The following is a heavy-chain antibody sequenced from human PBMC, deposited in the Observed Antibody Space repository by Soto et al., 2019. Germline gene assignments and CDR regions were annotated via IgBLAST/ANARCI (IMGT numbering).Heavy chain of an antibody. D-gene: IGHD6-19*01. Sequence: EVQLVESGGGVVQPGGSLRLSCAASGFTFSDHWMHWVRQVPGKGLVWVARINSDGSTTTYADSVKGRFTISRANARNELYLQMDCLGAGGTALYYCARGYGSGPDYWGQGTLVTVSS. CDR3: ARGYGSGPDY. CDR1: GFTFSDHW. J-gene: IGHJ4*02. V-gene: IGHV3-74*01. CDR2: INSDGSTT.